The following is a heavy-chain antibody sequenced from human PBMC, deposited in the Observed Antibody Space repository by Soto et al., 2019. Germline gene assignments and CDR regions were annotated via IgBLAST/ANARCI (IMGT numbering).Heavy chain of an antibody. CDR1: GYRFTSYD. V-gene: IGHV1-8*01. D-gene: IGHD6-25*01. CDR3: ARAAASLDP. Sequence: QVQLVQSGAEVKKPGASVKVSCKASGYRFTSYDINWVRQATGQGLEWMGWMNPRSGDRGYAQKFQCRVTMTMDTSISTAYMELNSLRSEDTAVYYCARAAASLDPWGQGTLVTVSS. J-gene: IGHJ5*02. CDR2: MNPRSGDR.